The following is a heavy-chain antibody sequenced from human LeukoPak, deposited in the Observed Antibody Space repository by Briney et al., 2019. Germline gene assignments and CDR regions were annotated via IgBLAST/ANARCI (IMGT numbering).Heavy chain of an antibody. Sequence: ASVKVSCKASGGTFSSYAISWVRQAPGQGLEWMGRIIPIFGTANYAQKFQGRVTITTDESTSTAYMELSSLRSEDTAVYYCARGYSSGWYGPSVDYWGQGTLVTVSS. J-gene: IGHJ4*02. D-gene: IGHD6-19*01. CDR2: IIPIFGTA. CDR3: ARGYSSGWYGPSVDY. CDR1: GGTFSSYA. V-gene: IGHV1-69*05.